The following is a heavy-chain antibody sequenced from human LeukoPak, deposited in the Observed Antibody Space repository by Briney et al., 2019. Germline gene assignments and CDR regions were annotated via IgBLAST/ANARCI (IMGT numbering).Heavy chain of an antibody. J-gene: IGHJ5*02. Sequence: SETLSLTCAVYGGSFSGYYWNWIRQPPGKGLEWIGYIYYTGNTNYNPSLKSRVTISVDTSKNQFSLKLSSVTAADTAVYYCARDRLQLQSWGQGTLVTVSS. CDR2: IYYTGNT. D-gene: IGHD1-1*01. CDR3: ARDRLQLQS. CDR1: GGSFSGYY. V-gene: IGHV4-59*01.